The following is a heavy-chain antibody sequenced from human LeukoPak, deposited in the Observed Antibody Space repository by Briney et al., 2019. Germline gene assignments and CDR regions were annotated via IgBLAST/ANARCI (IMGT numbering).Heavy chain of an antibody. Sequence: PGGSLRLSCAASGFTFSNAWMSWVRQAPGKGLEWVGRIKSKTDGGTTDYAAPVKGRFTISRDDSKNTLYLQMNSLKTEGTAVYYCTTVVTGLNYYYYYGMDVWGQGTTVTVSS. J-gene: IGHJ6*02. CDR2: IKSKTDGGTT. V-gene: IGHV3-15*01. CDR1: GFTFSNAW. D-gene: IGHD3/OR15-3a*01. CDR3: TTVVTGLNYYYYYGMDV.